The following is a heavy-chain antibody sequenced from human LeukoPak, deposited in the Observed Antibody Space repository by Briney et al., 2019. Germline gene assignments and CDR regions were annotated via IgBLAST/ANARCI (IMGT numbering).Heavy chain of an antibody. CDR3: ARVSIAAQPGFDY. Sequence: SETLSLTCTVSGGSISSSSYYWGWIRQPPGKGLEWIGSIYYSGSTYYNPSPKSRVTISVDTSKNQFSLKLSSVTAADTAVYYCARVSIAAQPGFDYWGQGTLVTVSS. CDR1: GGSISSSSYY. V-gene: IGHV4-39*01. CDR2: IYYSGST. D-gene: IGHD6-6*01. J-gene: IGHJ4*02.